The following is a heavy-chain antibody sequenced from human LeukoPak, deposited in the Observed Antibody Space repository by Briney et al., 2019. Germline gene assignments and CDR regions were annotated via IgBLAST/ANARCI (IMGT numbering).Heavy chain of an antibody. CDR1: GFTLGTFW. D-gene: IGHD2-2*01. V-gene: IGHV3-66*01. CDR2: IYSGGST. CDR3: ARSEYCSSTSCLERAFDI. J-gene: IGHJ3*02. Sequence: PGGSLRLSCAASGFTLGTFWMSWVRQAPGKGLEWVSVIYSGGSTYYADSVKGRFTISRDNSKNTLYLQMNSLRAEDTAVYYCARSEYCSSTSCLERAFDIWGQGTMVTVSS.